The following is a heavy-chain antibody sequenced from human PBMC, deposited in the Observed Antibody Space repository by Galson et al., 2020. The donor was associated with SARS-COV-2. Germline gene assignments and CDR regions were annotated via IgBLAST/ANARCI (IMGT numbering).Heavy chain of an antibody. CDR3: AKELAVRRIALAGSDY. J-gene: IGHJ4*02. D-gene: IGHD6-19*01. CDR2: LSYDGNNK. V-gene: IGHV3-30*18. Sequence: GGSLRPSCVASGFTFSSYGMHWVRQAPGKGLEWVAVLSYDGNNKYYIDSVMGRFTVPRDNSLNTLYLQMNNLRPEDTALYYCAKELAVRRIALAGSDYWGQGILATVSS. CDR1: GFTFSSYG.